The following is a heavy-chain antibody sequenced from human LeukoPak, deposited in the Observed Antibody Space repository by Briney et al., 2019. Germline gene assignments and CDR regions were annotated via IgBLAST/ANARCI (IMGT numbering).Heavy chain of an antibody. D-gene: IGHD1-26*01. CDR2: IKQDGSEK. CDR1: GFTFSSYR. Sequence: GGSLRLSCAASGFTFSSYRMSWVRQAPGKGLEWVANIKQDGSEKYYVDSVKGRFTISRDNAKNSLYLQMNSLRAEDTAVYSCARDAGTHYYFYYMDVWGKGTTVTVSS. J-gene: IGHJ6*03. V-gene: IGHV3-7*01. CDR3: ARDAGTHYYFYYMDV.